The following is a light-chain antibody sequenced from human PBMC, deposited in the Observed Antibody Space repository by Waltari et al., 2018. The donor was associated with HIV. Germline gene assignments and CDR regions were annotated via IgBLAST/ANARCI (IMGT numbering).Light chain of an antibody. CDR2: RNN. CDR3: AAWDDALGGQGV. J-gene: IGLJ3*02. CDR1: NSNIARHG. Sequence: QSVLTQPPSVSATPGQTVTISCSGSNSNIARHGVNWFPQLPGRAPKLLIYRNNNRPAGVPDRFSGSRSGTSASLAIRWLQSEDEADYYCAAWDDALGGQGVFGGGTKLTVL. V-gene: IGLV1-44*01.